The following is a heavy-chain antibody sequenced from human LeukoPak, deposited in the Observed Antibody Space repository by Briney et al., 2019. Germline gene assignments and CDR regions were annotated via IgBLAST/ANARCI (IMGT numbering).Heavy chain of an antibody. V-gene: IGHV3-30-3*01. D-gene: IGHD5-12*01. CDR3: ARGATIAFDI. J-gene: IGHJ3*02. CDR2: ISYDGSNK. Sequence: GGSLRLSCAASGFTFSSYAMHWVRQAPGKGLEWVAVISYDGSNKYYADSVKGRFTISRDNSKNTPYLQMNSLRAEDTAVYYCARGATIAFDIWGQGTMVTVSS. CDR1: GFTFSSYA.